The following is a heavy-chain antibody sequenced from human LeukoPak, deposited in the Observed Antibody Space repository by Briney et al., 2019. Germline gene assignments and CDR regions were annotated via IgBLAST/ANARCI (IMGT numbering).Heavy chain of an antibody. Sequence: GGSLRLSCAASGFTFSSYAMSWVRQAPGKGLEWVSAISGSGGSTYYADSVKGRFTISRDNSKNTLYLQMNSLRAEDTAVYYCAKTRWDYYGSGSLSRFDYWGQRTLVTVSS. CDR3: AKTRWDYYGSGSLSRFDY. CDR1: GFTFSSYA. J-gene: IGHJ4*02. D-gene: IGHD3-10*01. V-gene: IGHV3-23*01. CDR2: ISGSGGST.